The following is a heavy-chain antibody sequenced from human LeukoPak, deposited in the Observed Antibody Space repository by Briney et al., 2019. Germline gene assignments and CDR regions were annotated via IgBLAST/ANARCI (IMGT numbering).Heavy chain of an antibody. CDR2: IYTSGST. D-gene: IGHD3-9*01. Sequence: PSETLSLTCTVSGGSISSYYWSWIRQPAGKGLEWIGRIYTSGSTNYNPSLKSRVTISVDTSKNQFSLKVTSVTAADTGVYYCARDSRIFTIDAIDIWGQGTMVTVSA. CDR3: ARDSRIFTIDAIDI. V-gene: IGHV4-4*07. CDR1: GGSISSYY. J-gene: IGHJ3*02.